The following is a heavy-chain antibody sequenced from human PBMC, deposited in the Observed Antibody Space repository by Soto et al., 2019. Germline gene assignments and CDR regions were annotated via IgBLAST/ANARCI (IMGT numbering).Heavy chain of an antibody. Sequence: PGGSLRLSCAASGFSFSTYGMSWVRQAPGKGLEWVSGISGGGHNTYYADSVKGRFTISRDNSKNTLSLQMNSLRADDTAVYYCARATSGFDYWGQGTLVTVYS. CDR2: ISGGGHNT. CDR1: GFSFSTYG. J-gene: IGHJ4*02. CDR3: ARATSGFDY. D-gene: IGHD6-19*01. V-gene: IGHV3-23*01.